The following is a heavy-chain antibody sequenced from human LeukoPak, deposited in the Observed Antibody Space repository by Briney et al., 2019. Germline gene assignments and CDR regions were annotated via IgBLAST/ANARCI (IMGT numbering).Heavy chain of an antibody. CDR1: GFTLSSFG. CDR2: MWYDGRNK. Sequence: GGSLRLSCAASGFTLSSFGMVWVRQAPGRGLEWVTLMWYDGRNKYYADSVKGRFTISRDNSKNTVYLQMNSLRGEDTAVYYCARVGDMEAFDIWGQGTRVTVSS. V-gene: IGHV3-33*01. J-gene: IGHJ3*02. D-gene: IGHD3-16*01. CDR3: ARVGDMEAFDI.